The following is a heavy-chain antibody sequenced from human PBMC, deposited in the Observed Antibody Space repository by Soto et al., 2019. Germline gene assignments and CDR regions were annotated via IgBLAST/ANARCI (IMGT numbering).Heavy chain of an antibody. D-gene: IGHD6-13*01. V-gene: IGHV4-30-2*01. CDR3: ARDRGSSPRANWFDP. Sequence: SETLSLTCAVSGGSISSGGYSWSWIRQPPGKGLEWIGYTYHSGSTYYNSSLKSRVTISVDRSKNQFSLKLSSVTAADTAVYYCARDRGSSPRANWFDPWGQGTLVTVSS. CDR1: GGSISSGGYS. J-gene: IGHJ5*02. CDR2: TYHSGST.